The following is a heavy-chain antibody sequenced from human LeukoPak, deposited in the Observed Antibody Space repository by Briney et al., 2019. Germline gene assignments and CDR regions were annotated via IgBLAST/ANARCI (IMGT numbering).Heavy chain of an antibody. J-gene: IGHJ6*02. CDR2: ISGSGGST. CDR1: GFTFSSYA. Sequence: GGSLRLSCAVSGFTFSSYAMSWVRQAPGKGLEWVSAISGSGGSTYYADSVKGRFTISRDNSKNTLYLQMNSLRAEDTAVYYCAKDLMQYYYGSGSYVSINYYYYYGMDVWGQGTTVTVFS. V-gene: IGHV3-23*01. D-gene: IGHD3-10*01. CDR3: AKDLMQYYYGSGSYVSINYYYYYGMDV.